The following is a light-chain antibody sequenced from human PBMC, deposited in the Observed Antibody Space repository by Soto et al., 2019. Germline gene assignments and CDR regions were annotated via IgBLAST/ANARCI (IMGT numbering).Light chain of an antibody. CDR2: DVS. J-gene: IGLJ1*01. CDR1: SSDVGGYNY. V-gene: IGLV2-14*03. CDR3: SSYSGSSTPYV. Sequence: QSALTQPASVSGSPGQSITIPCTGTSSDVGGYNYVSWFQHHPGKAPKLVTYDVSKRPSDVSHRFSGSKSGNTASLTISGLQAEDEADYYCSSYSGSSTPYVFGTGSKVTVL.